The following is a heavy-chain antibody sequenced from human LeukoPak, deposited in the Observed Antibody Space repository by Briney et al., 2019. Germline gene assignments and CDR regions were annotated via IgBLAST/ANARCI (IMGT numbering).Heavy chain of an antibody. D-gene: IGHD2-2*01. CDR2: ISGSGGST. CDR1: GFTFSSYA. V-gene: IGHV3-23*01. J-gene: IGHJ6*02. CDR3: VNDPVKYCSSTSCYYYYGMDV. Sequence: PGGSLRLSCAASGFTFSSYAMSWVRQAPGEGLEWVSAISGSGGSTYYADSVKGRFTISRDNSKNTLYLQMNSLRAEDTAVYYCVNDPVKYCSSTSCYYYYGMDVWGQGTTVTVSS.